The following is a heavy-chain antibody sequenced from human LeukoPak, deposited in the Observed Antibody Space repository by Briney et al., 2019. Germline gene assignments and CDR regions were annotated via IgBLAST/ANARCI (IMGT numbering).Heavy chain of an antibody. J-gene: IGHJ6*03. D-gene: IGHD3-9*01. Sequence: GGSLRLSCADSGFTFSSYWMHWVRQAPGKGLVWVSRINGDGSSATYADSVRGRFTISRDNSRNTVYLQMNSLRAEDTAVYYCAKYSISAGFYYYYMDVWGKGTTVTVSS. CDR2: INGDGSSA. CDR1: GFTFSSYW. V-gene: IGHV3-74*01. CDR3: AKYSISAGFYYYYMDV.